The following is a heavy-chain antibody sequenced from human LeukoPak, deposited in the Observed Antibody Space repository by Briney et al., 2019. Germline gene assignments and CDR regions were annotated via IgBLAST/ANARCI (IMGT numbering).Heavy chain of an antibody. V-gene: IGHV1-18*01. D-gene: IGHD6-19*01. J-gene: IGHJ5*02. Sequence: ASVKVSCKASGYTFTSYGISWVRQAPGQGLEWMGWISAYNGNTNYAQILQGRVTMTRDTSISTAYMELSRLRSDDTAVYYCARAPPPRSGWYWFDPWGQGTLVTVSS. CDR3: ARAPPPRSGWYWFDP. CDR2: ISAYNGNT. CDR1: GYTFTSYG.